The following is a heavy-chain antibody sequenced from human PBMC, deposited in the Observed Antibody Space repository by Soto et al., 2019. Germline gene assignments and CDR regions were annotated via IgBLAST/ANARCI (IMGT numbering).Heavy chain of an antibody. CDR1: GFTFSSYA. V-gene: IGHV3-30-3*01. J-gene: IGHJ3*02. CDR2: ISYDGSNK. Sequence: LRLSCAASGFTFSSYAMHWVRQAPGKGLEWVAVISYDGSNKYYADSVKGRFTISRDNSKNTLYLQMNSLRAEDTAVYYCAREDIVVVVAATPSAFDIWGQGTMVTVSS. CDR3: AREDIVVVVAATPSAFDI. D-gene: IGHD2-15*01.